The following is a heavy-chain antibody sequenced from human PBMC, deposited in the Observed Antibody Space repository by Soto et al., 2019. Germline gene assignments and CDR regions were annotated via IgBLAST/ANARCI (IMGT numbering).Heavy chain of an antibody. CDR1: GFTFSSYG. V-gene: IGHV3-30*18. CDR2: ISYDGSNK. D-gene: IGHD3-3*01. Sequence: QVQLVESGGGVVQPGRSLRLSCAASGFTFSSYGMHWVRQAPGKGLEWGAVISYDGSNKYYADSVKGGFTISRDNSKNTLYLQMNSLRPEDTAVYYCAKSKAFYDFWSGPSPDYWGQGTLVTVSS. CDR3: AKSKAFYDFWSGPSPDY. J-gene: IGHJ4*02.